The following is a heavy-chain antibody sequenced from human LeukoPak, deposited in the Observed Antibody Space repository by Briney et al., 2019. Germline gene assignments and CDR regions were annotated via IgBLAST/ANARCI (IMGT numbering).Heavy chain of an antibody. CDR2: IPGSGGST. CDR1: GFTFSLYA. D-gene: IGHD6-13*01. Sequence: PGGSLRLSYAASGFTFSLYAMSWVRQAPGKGLEWVSTIPGSGGSTYYADSVRGRFTISRDNSKNTLYLQMISLRAEDTAVYYCAKGGGSSWYYFDYWGQGTLVTVSS. J-gene: IGHJ4*02. CDR3: AKGGGSSWYYFDY. V-gene: IGHV3-23*01.